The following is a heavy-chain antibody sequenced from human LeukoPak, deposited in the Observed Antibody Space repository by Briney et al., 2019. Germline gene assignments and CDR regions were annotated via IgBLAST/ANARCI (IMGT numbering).Heavy chain of an antibody. CDR3: ARTYDTTRRDY. Sequence: PPETLSPTCTASGGSITSGSTDWSWIRQHAGKGLEWSARIYTSGSTNYNPSIKSRVARSVATYKNQFPLKLSTVTAADTAVYYCARTYDTTRRDYWGQGTLVTVSS. J-gene: IGHJ4*02. CDR1: GGSITSGSTD. CDR2: IYTSGST. V-gene: IGHV4-61*02. D-gene: IGHD3-22*01.